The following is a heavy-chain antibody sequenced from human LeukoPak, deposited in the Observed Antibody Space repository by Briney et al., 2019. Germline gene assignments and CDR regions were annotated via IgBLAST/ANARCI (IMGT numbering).Heavy chain of an antibody. Sequence: PGGSLRLSCAASGFTFSSYAMSWVRQAPGKGLEWVSAISGSGGSTHYADSVKGRFTISRDNSKNTLYLQMNSLRAEDTAVYYCATLTIFGVDNNWFDPRGQGTLVTVSS. J-gene: IGHJ5*02. CDR2: ISGSGGST. CDR1: GFTFSSYA. CDR3: ATLTIFGVDNNWFDP. V-gene: IGHV3-23*01. D-gene: IGHD3-3*01.